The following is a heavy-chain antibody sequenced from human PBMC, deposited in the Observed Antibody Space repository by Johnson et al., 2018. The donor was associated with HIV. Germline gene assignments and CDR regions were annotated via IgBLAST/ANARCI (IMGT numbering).Heavy chain of an antibody. CDR1: GFTVSSNY. J-gene: IGHJ3*02. CDR3: AKPRYYDNAFEM. CDR2: IYSGGRT. Sequence: VQLVESGGGLVKPGGSLRLSCAASGFTVSSNYMNWVRQAPGKGLEWVSIIYSGGRTYYADSVKGRFTISRDNSKNTLYLQMNSLRAEDTAVYYCAKPRYYDNAFEMWGQGTMVTVSS. D-gene: IGHD3-16*01. V-gene: IGHV3-66*04.